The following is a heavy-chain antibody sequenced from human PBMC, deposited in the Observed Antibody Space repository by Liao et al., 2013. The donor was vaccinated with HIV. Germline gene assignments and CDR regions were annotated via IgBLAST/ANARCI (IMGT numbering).Heavy chain of an antibody. Sequence: QVQLQESGPGLVKPSETLSLTCTVSGGSISSYYWSWIRQPPGKGLEWIGEINHSGSTNYNPSLKSRVTISVDTSKNQFSLKLSSVTAADTAVYYCARVPPTRRYDFWSGYLYYYMDVWGKGTTVTVSS. J-gene: IGHJ6*03. CDR2: INHSGST. CDR3: ARVPPTRRYDFWSGYLYYYMDV. CDR1: GGSISSYY. V-gene: IGHV4-59*12. D-gene: IGHD3-3*01.